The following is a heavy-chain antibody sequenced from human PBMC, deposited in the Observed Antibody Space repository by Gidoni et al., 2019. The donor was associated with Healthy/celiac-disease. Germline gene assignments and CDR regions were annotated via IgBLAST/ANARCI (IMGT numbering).Heavy chain of an antibody. CDR1: GYTFTGYY. CDR3: ARVTHGAAAVNWFDP. D-gene: IGHD6-13*01. V-gene: IGHV1-2*02. CDR2: INHNSGGT. J-gene: IGHJ5*02. Sequence: QVQLVQSGAEVKKPGASVKVSCKASGYTFTGYYMHWVRQAPGQGLEWMGWINHNSGGTNYAQKFQGRVTMTRDTSISTAYMELSRLRYDDTAVYYCARVTHGAAAVNWFDPWGQGTLVTVSS.